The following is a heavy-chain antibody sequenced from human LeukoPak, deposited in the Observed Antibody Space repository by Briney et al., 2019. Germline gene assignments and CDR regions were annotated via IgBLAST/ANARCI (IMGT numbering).Heavy chain of an antibody. CDR3: AKDRAYYSDSSGYYLVRAYDY. Sequence: GGSLRLSCAASGFTFSDYYMSWIRQAPGKGLEWVSAISGSGGSTYYADSVKGRFTISRDNSKNTLYLQMNSLRAEDTAVYYCAKDRAYYSDSSGYYLVRAYDYWGQGTLVTVSS. CDR1: GFTFSDYY. V-gene: IGHV3-23*01. J-gene: IGHJ4*02. D-gene: IGHD3-22*01. CDR2: ISGSGGST.